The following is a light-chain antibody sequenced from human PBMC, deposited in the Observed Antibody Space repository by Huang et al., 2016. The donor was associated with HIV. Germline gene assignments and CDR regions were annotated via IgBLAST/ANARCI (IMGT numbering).Light chain of an antibody. V-gene: IGKV3-11*01. CDR2: DAS. CDR1: QSISNY. J-gene: IGKJ4*01. CDR3: QQRSRT. Sequence: DIVLTQSPATLSLSPGERATLSCRASQSISNYLAWYQQKPGQAPRLLIYDASNRATGIPARFSGSGSGTDFTLTISSLESEDFAVYYCQQRSRTFGGGTKVEIK.